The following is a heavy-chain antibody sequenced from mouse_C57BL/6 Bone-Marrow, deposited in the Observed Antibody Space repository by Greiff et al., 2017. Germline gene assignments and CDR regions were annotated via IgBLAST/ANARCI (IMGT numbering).Heavy chain of an antibody. CDR1: GYSFTGYY. CDR3: ARRDYGSSYDAMDY. CDR2: INPSTGGT. V-gene: IGHV1-42*01. J-gene: IGHJ4*01. Sequence: EVQGVESGPELVKPGASVKISCKASGYSFTGYYMNWVKQSPEKSLEWIGEINPSTGGTTYNQKFKAKATLTVDKSSSTAYMQLKSLTSEDSAVYYCARRDYGSSYDAMDYWGQGTSVTVSS. D-gene: IGHD1-1*01.